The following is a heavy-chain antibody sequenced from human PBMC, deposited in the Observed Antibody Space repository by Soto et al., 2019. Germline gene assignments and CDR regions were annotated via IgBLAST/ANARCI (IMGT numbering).Heavy chain of an antibody. D-gene: IGHD3-3*01. CDR2: ISSSSSYI. CDR1: GFTFSSYS. J-gene: IGHJ4*02. Sequence: GGSLRLSCAASGFTFSSYSMNWVRQAPGKGLEWVSSISSSSSYIYYADSVKGRFTISRDNAKNSLYLQMNSLRAEDTAVYYCASFLWIFGVVPYFDYWGQGTLVTVSS. V-gene: IGHV3-21*01. CDR3: ASFLWIFGVVPYFDY.